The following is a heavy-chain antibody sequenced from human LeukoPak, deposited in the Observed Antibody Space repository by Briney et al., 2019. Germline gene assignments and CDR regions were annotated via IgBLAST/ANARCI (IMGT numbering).Heavy chain of an antibody. D-gene: IGHD6-13*01. CDR3: ARLRAAHTYDC. V-gene: IGHV3-7*04. CDR1: GFTLSNYW. CDR2: IRQDGNEQ. J-gene: IGHJ4*02. Sequence: PGGSLRLSCAGAGFTLSNYWMCWVRQAPGKGLEGVANIRQDGNEQYYVDSVKGRFTISRDNPKNSMYLQMNSLRAEDTAIYYCARLRAAHTYDCWGQGTLVTVSS.